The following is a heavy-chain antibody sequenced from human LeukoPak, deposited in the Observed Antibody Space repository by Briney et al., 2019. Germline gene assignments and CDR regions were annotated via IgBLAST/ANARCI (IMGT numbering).Heavy chain of an antibody. CDR2: IYYSGST. D-gene: IGHD2-15*01. J-gene: IGHJ5*02. CDR1: GGSISSYY. CDR3: ARARSVYCSGGSCYWFDP. Sequence: PSETLSLTCTVSGGSISSYYWSWIRQPPGKGLEWIGYIYYSGSTNYNPSLKGRVTISVDTSKNQFSLKLSSVTAADTAVYYCARARSVYCSGGSCYWFDPWGQGTLVTVSS. V-gene: IGHV4-59*08.